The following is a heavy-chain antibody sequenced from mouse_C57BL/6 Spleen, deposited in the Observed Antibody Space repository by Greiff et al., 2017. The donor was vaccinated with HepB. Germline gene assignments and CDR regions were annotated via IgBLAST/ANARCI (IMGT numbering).Heavy chain of an antibody. CDR2: IDPSDSYT. J-gene: IGHJ1*03. D-gene: IGHD1-1*01. CDR1: GYTFTSYW. V-gene: IGHV1-69*01. Sequence: VQLQQSGAELVMPGASVKLSCKASGYTFTSYWMHWVKQRPGQGLEWIGEIDPSDSYTNYNQKFKGKSTLTVDKSSSTAYMQLSSLTSEDSAVYYCARSGDYYGSSSSWYFDVWGTGTTVTVSS. CDR3: ARSGDYYGSSSSWYFDV.